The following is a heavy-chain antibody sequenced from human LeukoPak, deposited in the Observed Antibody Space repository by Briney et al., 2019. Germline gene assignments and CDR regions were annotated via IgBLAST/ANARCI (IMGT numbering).Heavy chain of an antibody. Sequence: GASVKVSCKASGYTFTGYYMHWVRQAPGQGLEWMGWINPNSGGTNYAQKFQRSVTMTRDTSISTAYMELSRLRSDDTAVYYCARAVLDSSRGLNWFDPWGQGTLVTVSS. V-gene: IGHV1-2*02. CDR3: ARAVLDSSRGLNWFDP. D-gene: IGHD6-13*01. CDR1: GYTFTGYY. J-gene: IGHJ5*02. CDR2: INPNSGGT.